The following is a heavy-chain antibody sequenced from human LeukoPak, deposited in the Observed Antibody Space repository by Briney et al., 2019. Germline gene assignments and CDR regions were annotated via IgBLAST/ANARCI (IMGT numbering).Heavy chain of an antibody. J-gene: IGHJ4*02. V-gene: IGHV3-7*01. CDR2: IKQDGSDK. CDR1: GFPFSSYW. Sequence: PGGSLRLSRAASGFPFSSYWMLWVRQAPGPGLELVSNIKQDGSDKYYVDSVKGRFTISRDNSKNSLYLQMNSLRAEDTAFYFCARHSNKYDYDSSGHYRSFDYWGQGTLVSVSS. CDR3: ARHSNKYDYDSSGHYRSFDY. D-gene: IGHD3-22*01.